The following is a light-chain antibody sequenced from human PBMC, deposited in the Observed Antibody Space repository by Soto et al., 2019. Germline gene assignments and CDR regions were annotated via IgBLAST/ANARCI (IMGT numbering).Light chain of an antibody. J-gene: IGKJ1*01. Sequence: DIQMTQSPSSLSASVGDSVTISCRSSQNIDTFLNWYQQKAGEAPKLLIRSSTTLQDGVPSRFTGSGSGTEFALTIGSLQPEDFASYYRQQSHSAPTFGQGTKV. CDR2: SST. CDR3: QQSHSAPT. CDR1: QNIDTF. V-gene: IGKV1-39*01.